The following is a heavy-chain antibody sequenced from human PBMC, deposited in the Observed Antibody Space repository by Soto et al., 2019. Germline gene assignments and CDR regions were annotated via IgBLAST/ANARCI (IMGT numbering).Heavy chain of an antibody. CDR3: ASGYCSSSSCYREDYYYYGMDV. CDR2: IMPIFGTA. CDR1: GGTFSSYA. J-gene: IGHJ6*02. Sequence: QVQLVQSGAEVKKPGSSVKVSCKASGGTFSSYAINWVRQAPGQGLEWLGGIMPIFGTANYAQKFQDRVTITADESTSTAYMELSSLRSEDSAVYYGASGYCSSSSCYREDYYYYGMDVWGQGTTVTVSS. V-gene: IGHV1-69*01. D-gene: IGHD2-2*02.